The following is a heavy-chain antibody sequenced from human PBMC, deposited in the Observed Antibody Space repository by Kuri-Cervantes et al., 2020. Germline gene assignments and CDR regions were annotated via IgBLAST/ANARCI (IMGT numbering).Heavy chain of an antibody. CDR2: INHSGST. Sequence: GSLRLSCTVSGGSISSSSYYWGWIRQPPGKGLEWIGEINHSGSTNYNPSLKSRVTISVDTSKNQFSLKLSSVTAADTAVYYCARGGLRYVDWWGQGTLVTVSS. J-gene: IGHJ4*02. CDR3: ARGGLRYVDW. V-gene: IGHV4-39*07. D-gene: IGHD3-9*01. CDR1: GGSISSSSYY.